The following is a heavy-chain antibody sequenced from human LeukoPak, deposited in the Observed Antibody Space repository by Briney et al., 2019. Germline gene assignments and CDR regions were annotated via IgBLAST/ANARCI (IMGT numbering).Heavy chain of an antibody. CDR3: ARVGSSSSWYEGWFDP. CDR2: MNPNSGNT. V-gene: IGHV1-8*03. CDR1: GYTFTSYD. D-gene: IGHD6-13*01. J-gene: IGHJ5*02. Sequence: GASVKVSCKASGYTFTSYDINWVRQATGQGLEWMGWMNPNSGNTGYAQKFQGRVTITRNTSISTAYMELSRLRSDDTAVYYCARVGSSSSWYEGWFDPWGQGTLVTVSS.